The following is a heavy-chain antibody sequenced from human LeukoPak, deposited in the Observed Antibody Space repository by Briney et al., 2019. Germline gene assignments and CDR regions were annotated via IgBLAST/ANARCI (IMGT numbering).Heavy chain of an antibody. CDR1: GYTFTSYA. J-gene: IGHJ4*02. V-gene: IGHV1-3*01. CDR2: INAGNGNT. Sequence: ASVKVSCRASGYTFTSYAMHWVRQAPGQRLEWMGWINAGNGNTKYSQKFQGRVTITRDTSASTAYMELSSLRSEDTAVYYCARTPYYDSSGYYCGYWGQGTLVTVSS. D-gene: IGHD3-22*01. CDR3: ARTPYYDSSGYYCGY.